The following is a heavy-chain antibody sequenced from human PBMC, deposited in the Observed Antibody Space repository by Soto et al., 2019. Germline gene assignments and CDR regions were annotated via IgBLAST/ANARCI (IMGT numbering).Heavy chain of an antibody. CDR1: GYTFTSYG. V-gene: IGHV1-18*03. Sequence: QVQLVQSGAEVKKPGASVKVSCKASGYTFTSYGISWVRQAPGQGLERMGWISAYNGNTNYAQKLQGRVTMTRDTSTRTAYMERRSLRSDDMAVYYCARDHEWWRYCYYYYYMDVWRKGTTVTVTS. J-gene: IGHJ6*03. CDR3: ARDHEWWRYCYYYYYMDV. D-gene: IGHD2-15*01. CDR2: ISAYNGNT.